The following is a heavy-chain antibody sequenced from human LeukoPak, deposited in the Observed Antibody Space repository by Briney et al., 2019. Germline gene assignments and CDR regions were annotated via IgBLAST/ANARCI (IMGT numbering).Heavy chain of an antibody. CDR1: GFTFSGTS. V-gene: IGHV3-7*01. CDR3: ARDMKGSSWYHLSRYYFDY. CDR2: IKQDGSET. D-gene: IGHD6-13*01. Sequence: GGSLRLSCAASGFTFSGTSMNWVRQAPGKGLEWVSNIKQDGSETYYVDSVKGRFTISRDNAKNSLYLQMNSLRAEDTAVYYCARDMKGSSWYHLSRYYFDYWGQGTLVTVSS. J-gene: IGHJ4*02.